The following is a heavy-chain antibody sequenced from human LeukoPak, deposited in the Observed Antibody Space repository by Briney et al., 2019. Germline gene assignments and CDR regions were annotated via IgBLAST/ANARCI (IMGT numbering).Heavy chain of an antibody. V-gene: IGHV4-34*01. D-gene: IGHD6-13*01. CDR2: INHSGST. CDR1: GGSISSYY. J-gene: IGHJ5*02. Sequence: SETLSLTCTVSGGSISSYYWSWIRQPPGKGLEWIGEINHSGSTNYNPSLKSRVTISVDTSKNQFSLKLSSVTAADTAVYYCARTSGYSSSWYSEAWFDPWGQGTLVTVSS. CDR3: ARTSGYSSSWYSEAWFDP.